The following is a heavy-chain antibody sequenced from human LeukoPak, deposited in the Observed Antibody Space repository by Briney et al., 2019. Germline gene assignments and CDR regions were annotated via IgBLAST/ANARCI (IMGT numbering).Heavy chain of an antibody. V-gene: IGHV1-18*01. J-gene: IGHJ4*02. CDR1: GYTFTSYG. CDR3: ARGKSPPVWAPSDY. Sequence: GASVKVSCKASGYTFTSYGISWVRQAPGQGLEWMGWISAYNGNTNYAQKLQGRATTTTDTSTSTAYMELRSLRSDDTAVYYCARGKSPPVWAPSDYWGQGTLVTVSS. CDR2: ISAYNGNT. D-gene: IGHD1-26*01.